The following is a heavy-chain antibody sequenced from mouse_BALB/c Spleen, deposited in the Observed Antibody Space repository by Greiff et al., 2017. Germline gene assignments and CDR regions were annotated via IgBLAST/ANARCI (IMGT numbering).Heavy chain of an antibody. CDR3: ARGITATLYAMDY. Sequence: VQLKESGPGLVKPSQSLSLTCTVTGYSITSDYAWNWIRQFPGNKLEWMGYISYSGSTSYNPSLKSRISITRDTSKNQFFLQLNSVTTEDTATYYCARGITATLYAMDYWGQGTSVTVSS. V-gene: IGHV3-2*02. D-gene: IGHD1-2*01. CDR2: ISYSGST. J-gene: IGHJ4*01. CDR1: GYSITSDYA.